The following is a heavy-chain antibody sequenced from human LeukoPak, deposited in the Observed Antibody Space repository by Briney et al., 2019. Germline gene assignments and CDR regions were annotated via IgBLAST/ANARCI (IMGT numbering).Heavy chain of an antibody. J-gene: IGHJ3*02. CDR1: GGSISSYY. CDR3: AGRKYYYDSSSDALDI. Sequence: PSETLSLTCTVSGGSISSYYWSWIRQPPGKGLEWIGYIYYSGSTNYNPSLKSRVTISVDTSKNQFSLKLSSVTAADTAVYYCAGRKYYYDSSSDALDIWGQGTMVTVSS. V-gene: IGHV4-59*01. CDR2: IYYSGST. D-gene: IGHD3-22*01.